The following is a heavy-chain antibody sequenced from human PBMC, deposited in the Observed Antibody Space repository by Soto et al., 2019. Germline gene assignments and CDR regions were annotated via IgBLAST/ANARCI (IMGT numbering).Heavy chain of an antibody. J-gene: IGHJ4*02. CDR3: ARDGGRHSGGIDY. CDR1: GGTFSSYS. Sequence: QVQLVQSGAEVKKPGSSVKVSCKASGGTFSSYSINWVRQAPGQGLEWMGEIIPIFVTANYAQKFQGRVTITADESTSTAYMELISLRSEDTAVYYCARDGGRHSGGIDYWGQGTLVTVSS. D-gene: IGHD1-26*01. CDR2: IIPIFVTA. V-gene: IGHV1-69*01.